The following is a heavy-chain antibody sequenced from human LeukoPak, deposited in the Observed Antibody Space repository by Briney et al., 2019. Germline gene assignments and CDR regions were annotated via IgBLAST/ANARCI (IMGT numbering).Heavy chain of an antibody. D-gene: IGHD2-2*01. CDR2: INPNSGGT. V-gene: IGHV1-2*02. CDR1: GYTFTGYY. CDR3: SKTCSGTTCYHYGMDI. Sequence: ASVKVSCKASGYTFTGYYMHWVRQAPGQGLGWMGWINPNSGGTNYAQKFQGRVTMTRDTSINTAFMELSRLRSDDTAVYYCSKTCSGTTCYHYGMDIWGQGTTVTVSS. J-gene: IGHJ6*02.